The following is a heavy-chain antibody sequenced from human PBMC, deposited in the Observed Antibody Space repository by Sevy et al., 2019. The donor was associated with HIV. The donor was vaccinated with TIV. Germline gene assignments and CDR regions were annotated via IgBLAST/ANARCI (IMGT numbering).Heavy chain of an antibody. CDR1: GFTFSKYS. J-gene: IGHJ4*02. Sequence: GGSLRLSCAASGFTFSKYSMNWVRQPPGKGLEWVSTLSFGGGEINYADSVKGRFTISRDISKSSVYLQMNNLRPEDTAVYYCAREGCTKPHDYWGQGTLVTVSS. CDR3: AREGCTKPHDY. CDR2: LSFGGGEI. V-gene: IGHV3-23*01. D-gene: IGHD2-8*01.